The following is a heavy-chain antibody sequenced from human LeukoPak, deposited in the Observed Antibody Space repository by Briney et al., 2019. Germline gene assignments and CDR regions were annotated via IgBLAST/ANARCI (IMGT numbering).Heavy chain of an antibody. J-gene: IGHJ3*02. V-gene: IGHV4-61*05. Sequence: SETLSLTCTVSGGSISSSSYYWGWIRPPPGKGLEWIGYIYYSGSTNYNPSLKSRVTISVDTSKNQFSLKLSSVTAADTAVYYCARRGIRDYYDSSGYYAFDIWGQGTMVTVSS. CDR1: GGSISSSSYY. CDR3: ARRGIRDYYDSSGYYAFDI. D-gene: IGHD3-22*01. CDR2: IYYSGST.